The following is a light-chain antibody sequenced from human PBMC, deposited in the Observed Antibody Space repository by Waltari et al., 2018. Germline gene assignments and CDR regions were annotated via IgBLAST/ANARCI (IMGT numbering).Light chain of an antibody. V-gene: IGKV1-8*01. CDR3: QQYYSYPVT. J-gene: IGKJ1*01. CDR1: QGVGSY. CDR2: ASS. Sequence: AIRLTQSPSSIAASTGDRVTITCRASQGVGSYLAWYQQKSGRAPKLLLYASSSLEAEVPSRFGGSESGTDFTLTISCLQSEDFASYFCQQYYSYPVTFGQGTRV.